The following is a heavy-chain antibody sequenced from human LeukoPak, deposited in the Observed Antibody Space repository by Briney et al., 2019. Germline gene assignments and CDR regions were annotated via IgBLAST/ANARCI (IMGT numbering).Heavy chain of an antibody. CDR2: INPNSGGT. Sequence: ASVKVSCKASGYTFTGYYMHWVRQAPGQGLEWMGWINPNSGGTNYAQKFQGRGTITRDTSISTAYMELSRLRSDDTAVYYCARGLVGAFDAFDIWGQGTMVTVSS. D-gene: IGHD1-26*01. V-gene: IGHV1-2*02. J-gene: IGHJ3*02. CDR1: GYTFTGYY. CDR3: ARGLVGAFDAFDI.